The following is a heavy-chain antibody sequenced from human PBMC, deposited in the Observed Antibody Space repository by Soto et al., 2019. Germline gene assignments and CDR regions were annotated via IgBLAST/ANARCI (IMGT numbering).Heavy chain of an antibody. CDR1: GFTFSSYA. CDR2: ILYDGSNQ. D-gene: IGHD6-13*01. CDR3: AKEGRVGYSTRIFRRDNWFDP. Sequence: QVQLVESGGGVVQPGRSLRLSCAASGFTFSSYAMHWVRQAPGKGLEWVAAILYDGSNQYYADAVKGRFTISRDNSKNTQYLQMNSLRGEDTAVYYCAKEGRVGYSTRIFRRDNWFDPWGQGTPVTVSS. J-gene: IGHJ5*02. V-gene: IGHV3-33*06.